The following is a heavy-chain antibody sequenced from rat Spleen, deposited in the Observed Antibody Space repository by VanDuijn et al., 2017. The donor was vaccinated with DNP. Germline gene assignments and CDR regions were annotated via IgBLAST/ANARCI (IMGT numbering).Heavy chain of an antibody. CDR1: GFTFSDYN. CDR3: ARRDYYDYYEGWFAY. Sequence: EVQLVESGGGLVQPGRSLKLSCAASGFTFSDYNMAWVRQAPKKGLEWVATISYDGSSTYYRDSVKGRFTISRDNAKSTLYLQMDSLRSEDTATYYCARRDYYDYYEGWFAYWGQGTLVTVSS. V-gene: IGHV5-7*01. D-gene: IGHD1-12*01. CDR2: ISYDGSST. J-gene: IGHJ3*01.